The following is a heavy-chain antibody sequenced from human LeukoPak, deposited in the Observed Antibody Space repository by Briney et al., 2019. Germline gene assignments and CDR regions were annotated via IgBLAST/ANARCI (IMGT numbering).Heavy chain of an antibody. J-gene: IGHJ4*02. V-gene: IGHV3-30*18. CDR3: ANENYYDSSGYVDH. D-gene: IGHD3-22*01. CDR1: GFTFSSYA. Sequence: GGSLRLSCAASGFTFSSYAMSWVRQAPGKGLEWVAVISSGGSNKYYADSVKGRFTISRDNSKNTLYLQMNSLRAEDTAVFYCANENYYDSSGYVDHWGQGTLVIVSS. CDR2: ISSGGSNK.